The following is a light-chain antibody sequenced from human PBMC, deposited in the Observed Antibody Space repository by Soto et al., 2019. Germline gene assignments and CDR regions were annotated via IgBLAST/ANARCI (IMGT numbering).Light chain of an antibody. CDR1: SSDVGGYNY. CDR2: EVS. CDR3: SSYAGSKNLV. Sequence: QSALTQPPSASGSPGQSVTISCTGTSSDVGGYNYVSWYQQHPGKAPKLMIHEVSKRPSGVPDRFSGSKSGNTASLTVSGLQAEDEADYYCSSYAGSKNLVFGGGTKLTVL. J-gene: IGLJ2*01. V-gene: IGLV2-8*01.